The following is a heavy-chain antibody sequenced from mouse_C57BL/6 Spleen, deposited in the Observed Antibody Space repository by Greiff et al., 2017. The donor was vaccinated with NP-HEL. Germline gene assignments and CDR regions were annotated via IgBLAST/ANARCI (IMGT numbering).Heavy chain of an antibody. CDR1: GYTFTSYW. J-gene: IGHJ2*01. Sequence: QVQLQQPGAELVRPGSSVKLSCKASGYTFTSYWMDWVKQRPGQGLEWIGNIYPSDSETHYNQKFKDKATLTVDKSSSTAYMQLSSLTSEDSAVYYCARDYSKGSYYFDYWGQGTTLTVSS. CDR3: ARDYSKGSYYFDY. V-gene: IGHV1-61*01. CDR2: IYPSDSET. D-gene: IGHD2-5*01.